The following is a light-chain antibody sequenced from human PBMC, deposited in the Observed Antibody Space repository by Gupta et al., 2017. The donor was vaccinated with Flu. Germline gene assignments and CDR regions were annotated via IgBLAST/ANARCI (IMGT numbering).Light chain of an antibody. Sequence: QSVLTQPPSVSAAPGQRVTISCSGISSNIEGDYVSWYQLLPGTAPKLLIYDNNKRHSGIPDRFSGSKSGTSAALDITGLQTGDEAAYYCGSRDSSLTAYVFGTGTKVTVL. J-gene: IGLJ1*01. CDR1: SSNIEGDY. CDR2: DNN. CDR3: GSRDSSLTAYV. V-gene: IGLV1-51*01.